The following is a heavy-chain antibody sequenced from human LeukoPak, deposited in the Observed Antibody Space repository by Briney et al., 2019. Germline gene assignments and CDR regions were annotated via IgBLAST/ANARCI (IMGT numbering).Heavy chain of an antibody. V-gene: IGHV4-39*01. D-gene: IGHD5-12*01. CDR2: IYYSGST. CDR1: GGSISSSSYY. CDR3: ARHTGYSGYPRRGYNWFDP. J-gene: IGHJ5*02. Sequence: SETLSLTCTVSGGSISSSSYYWGWIRQPPGKGLEWIGSIYYSGSTYYNPSLKSRVTISVDTSKNQLSLKRRSVTAADPSVYYCARHTGYSGYPRRGYNWFDPWGEGTLVTVSS.